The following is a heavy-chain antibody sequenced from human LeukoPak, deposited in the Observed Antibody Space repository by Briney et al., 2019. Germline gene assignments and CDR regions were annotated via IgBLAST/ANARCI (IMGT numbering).Heavy chain of an antibody. CDR2: IYYSGST. CDR3: ARQRNSRAHYYDSSGPINNFDY. D-gene: IGHD3-22*01. V-gene: IGHV4-31*03. CDR1: GVSISSGGYY. Sequence: SETLSLTCTVSGVSISSGGYYWSWIRQHPGKGLEWIGYIYYSGSTYYNPSLKSRVTISVDTSKNQFSLKLSSVTAADTAVYYCARQRNSRAHYYDSSGPINNFDYWGQGTLVTVSS. J-gene: IGHJ4*02.